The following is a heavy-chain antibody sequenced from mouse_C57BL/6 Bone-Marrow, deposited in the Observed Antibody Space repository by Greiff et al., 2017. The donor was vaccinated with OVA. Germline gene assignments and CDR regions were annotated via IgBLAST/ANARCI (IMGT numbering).Heavy chain of an antibody. V-gene: IGHV14-3*01. Sequence: EVQLQQSVAELVRPGASVKLSCTASGFNIKNTYMHWVKQRPEHGLEWIGRIVPANGNTKYAPKFHGKATITADTSSNTASLQLSSQTTEDTTVDYCARDGSRGDAMDYWGQGTSVTVSS. D-gene: IGHD1-1*01. CDR1: GFNIKNTY. CDR2: IVPANGNT. J-gene: IGHJ4*01. CDR3: ARDGSRGDAMDY.